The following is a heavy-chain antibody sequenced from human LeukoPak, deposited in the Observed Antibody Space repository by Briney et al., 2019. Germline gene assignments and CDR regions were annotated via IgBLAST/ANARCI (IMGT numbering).Heavy chain of an antibody. D-gene: IGHD2-15*01. CDR1: GFSFSNYW. CDR3: ARMTGGLWDY. Sequence: PGGSLRLSCAASGFSFSNYWMSWVRQAPGKGLEWVANINQDGSEKYYVDSVEGRFTISRDNARNSLYLQLNSLRAEDTAVYYCARMTGGLWDYWGQGTLVTVSS. CDR2: INQDGSEK. V-gene: IGHV3-7*05. J-gene: IGHJ4*02.